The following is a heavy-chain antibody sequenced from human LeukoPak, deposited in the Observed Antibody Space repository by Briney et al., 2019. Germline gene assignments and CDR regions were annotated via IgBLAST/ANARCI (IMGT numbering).Heavy chain of an antibody. Sequence: PGGSLRLSCAASGFTFSSYGMPWVRQAPGKGLEWVAVIWYDGSNKYYADSVKGRFTISRDNSKNTLYLQMNSLRAEDTAVYYCARARRGHRIPLDYWGQGTLVTVSS. J-gene: IGHJ4*02. V-gene: IGHV3-33*01. CDR3: ARARRGHRIPLDY. D-gene: IGHD2-21*01. CDR1: GFTFSSYG. CDR2: IWYDGSNK.